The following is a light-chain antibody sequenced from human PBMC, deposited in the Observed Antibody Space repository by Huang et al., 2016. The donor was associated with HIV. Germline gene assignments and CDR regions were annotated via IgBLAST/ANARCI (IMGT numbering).Light chain of an antibody. J-gene: IGKJ2*01. Sequence: DIVMTQSPDSLAVSLGERATINCKSSQSVLFSSNNKNYLAWYQQKQGQPPKWLIYWASTRESGVPDRFSGSGSGTDFTLTISSLQAEDVAVYYCQQYYSTPPTFGQGTKLEIK. V-gene: IGKV4-1*01. CDR3: QQYYSTPPT. CDR2: WAS. CDR1: QSVLFSSNNKNY.